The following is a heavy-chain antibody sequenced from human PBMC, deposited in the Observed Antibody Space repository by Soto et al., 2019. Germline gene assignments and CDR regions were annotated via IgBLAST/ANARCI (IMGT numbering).Heavy chain of an antibody. D-gene: IGHD4-4*01. CDR2: INPSGGGT. J-gene: IGHJ4*02. Sequence: ASVKVSCKASGYTFSSYYMHWVRQAPGQWYEWMGIINPSGGGTTYAQKFQGRVTMTRDTSTSTVYMELSSLRSEDTAVYYCARYDYNGYYFDYWGQGTLVTVSS. V-gene: IGHV1-46*01. CDR3: ARYDYNGYYFDY. CDR1: GYTFSSYY.